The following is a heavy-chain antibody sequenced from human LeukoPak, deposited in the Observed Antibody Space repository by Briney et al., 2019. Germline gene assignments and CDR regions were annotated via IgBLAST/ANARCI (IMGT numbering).Heavy chain of an antibody. J-gene: IGHJ4*02. CDR1: GYTFTNYD. D-gene: IGHD6-13*01. V-gene: IGHV1-8*01. CDR3: ARGLRREQQLLRAFDY. CDR2: MNPNSGNT. Sequence: ASVRVSCKTSGYTFTNYDINWVRQASGQGLEWMGWMNPNSGNTGSAQKFQGRVTMTSNTSISTAYMELSSLRSEDTAVYYCARGLRREQQLLRAFDYWGQGTPVTVSS.